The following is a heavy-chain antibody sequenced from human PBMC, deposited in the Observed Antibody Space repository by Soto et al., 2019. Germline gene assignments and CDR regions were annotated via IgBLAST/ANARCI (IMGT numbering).Heavy chain of an antibody. CDR3: AKGGTVTTPFRKFDP. CDR1: GFTFDDYA. CDR2: ISWNSNTI. Sequence: EVQLVESGGGLVQPGRSLRLSCAASGFTFDDYAMNWVRQGPRKGLEWICGISWNSNTIAYADSVKGRFTISRDNAKNSLYLQMNRLRAEDTALYYCAKGGTVTTPFRKFDPWGQGTLVTVSS. D-gene: IGHD4-17*01. V-gene: IGHV3-9*01. J-gene: IGHJ5*02.